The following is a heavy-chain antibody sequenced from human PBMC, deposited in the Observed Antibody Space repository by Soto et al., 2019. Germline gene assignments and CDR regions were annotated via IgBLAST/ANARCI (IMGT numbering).Heavy chain of an antibody. Sequence: QVQLQQWGAGLLKPSETLSLTCAVYGGSFSGYQWSWIRQTPGKGLEWIGEINDSGNNNYNPSRKSRVTIAVDTAKKHISLKLSSVTAADTAVYYCARGLIVWFGELSRRGGYYYNMDVWGKGTTFTVSS. CDR1: GGSFSGYQ. J-gene: IGHJ6*03. CDR2: INDSGNN. CDR3: ARGLIVWFGELSRRGGYYYNMDV. V-gene: IGHV4-34*01. D-gene: IGHD3-10*01.